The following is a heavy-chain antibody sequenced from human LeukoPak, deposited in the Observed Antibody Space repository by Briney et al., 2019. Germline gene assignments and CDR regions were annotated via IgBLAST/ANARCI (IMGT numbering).Heavy chain of an antibody. CDR3: ARSGSDGSGKGYMDV. J-gene: IGHJ6*03. V-gene: IGHV1-69*06. CDR2: IIPIFGTA. CDR1: GGTFSSYA. Sequence: SVKVSCKASGGTFSSYAISRVRQAPGQGLEWMGGIIPIFGTANYAQKFQGRVTITADKSTSTAYMELSSLRSEDTAVYYCARSGSDGSGKGYMDVWGKGTTVTVSS. D-gene: IGHD3-10*01.